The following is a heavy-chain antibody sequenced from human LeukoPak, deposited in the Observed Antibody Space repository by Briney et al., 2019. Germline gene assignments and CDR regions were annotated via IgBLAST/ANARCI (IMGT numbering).Heavy chain of an antibody. D-gene: IGHD2-15*01. J-gene: IGHJ4*02. CDR1: GFTFSSYG. Sequence: PGGSLRLSCEASGFTFSSYGMNWVRQAPGKGLEWVSSISGTSNYIDYADSVKGRFTISRDNTKNSLYLQMNSLRAEDTAVYYCARDGFCSGGSCYGYWGQGTLVTVSS. CDR3: ARDGFCSGGSCYGY. V-gene: IGHV3-21*01. CDR2: ISGTSNYI.